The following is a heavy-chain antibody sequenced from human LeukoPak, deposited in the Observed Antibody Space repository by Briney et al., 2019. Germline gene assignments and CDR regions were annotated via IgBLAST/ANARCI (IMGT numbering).Heavy chain of an antibody. D-gene: IGHD3-22*01. Sequence: PSETLSLTCAVYGGSFSGYYWSWIRQSPGKGLEWIAAINHRGTTTYNASPESRVTISLDTSKNQCSLEVTSVTAADTATYYCARGSSYGASGYPYFDHWGQGTLVPVSS. V-gene: IGHV4-34*01. J-gene: IGHJ4*02. CDR3: ARGSSYGASGYPYFDH. CDR1: GGSFSGYY. CDR2: INHRGTT.